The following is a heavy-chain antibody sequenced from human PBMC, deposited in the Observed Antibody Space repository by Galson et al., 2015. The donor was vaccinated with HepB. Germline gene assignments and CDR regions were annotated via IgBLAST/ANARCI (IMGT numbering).Heavy chain of an antibody. V-gene: IGHV1-18*04. CDR2: ISAYNGNT. Sequence: SVKVSCKASGYTFTSYGISWVRQAPGQGLEWMGWISAYNGNTNYAQKLQGRVTMTTDASTSTAYMGLRSLRSDDTAVYYCARDLRRGDYGSYYYGMDVWGQWTTVTVSS. CDR1: GYTFTSYG. D-gene: IGHD4-17*01. CDR3: ARDLRRGDYGSYYYGMDV. J-gene: IGHJ6*02.